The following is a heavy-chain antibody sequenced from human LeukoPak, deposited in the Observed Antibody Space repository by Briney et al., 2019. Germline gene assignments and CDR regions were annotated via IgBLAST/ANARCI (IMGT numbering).Heavy chain of an antibody. CDR3: ARDSFIVLRFLWDI. Sequence: GASVKVSCKASGYTFTGYYMHWVRQAPGQGLEWMGWINPNSGGTNYAQKFQGRVTMTRDTSISTAYMELSRLRSDDTAVYYCARDSFIVLRFLWDIWGQGTMVTVSS. CDR1: GYTFTGYY. D-gene: IGHD3-3*01. V-gene: IGHV1-2*02. CDR2: INPNSGGT. J-gene: IGHJ3*02.